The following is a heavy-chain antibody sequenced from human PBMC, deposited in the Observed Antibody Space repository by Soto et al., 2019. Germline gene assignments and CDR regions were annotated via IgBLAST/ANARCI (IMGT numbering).Heavy chain of an antibody. V-gene: IGHV4-59*02. CDR2: IYYTGST. CDR1: GGSVTNYY. Sequence: PSETLSLTCSVSGGSVTNYYWSWIRQPPGKGLEWIGYIYYTGSTNYNPSLKSRVTISVDTSKNHFSLNLSSVTAADTAVYYCASSIQGYGGHASHIDIWAQGT. J-gene: IGHJ4*02. CDR3: ASSIQGYGGHASHIDI. D-gene: IGHD5-12*01.